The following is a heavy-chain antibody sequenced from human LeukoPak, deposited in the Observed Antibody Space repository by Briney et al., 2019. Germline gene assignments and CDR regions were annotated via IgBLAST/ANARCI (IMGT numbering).Heavy chain of an antibody. CDR1: GYTFTGDY. CDR3: AREGIRVWLLGAY. J-gene: IGHJ4*02. D-gene: IGHD5-18*01. V-gene: IGHV1-2*02. Sequence: ASVKVSCKASGYTFTGDYMHWVRQAPGQGLEWMGWINPNSGGTNYAQKFQGRVTMTRDTSISTAYMELSRLRSDDTAVYYCAREGIRVWLLGAYWGQGTLVTVSS. CDR2: INPNSGGT.